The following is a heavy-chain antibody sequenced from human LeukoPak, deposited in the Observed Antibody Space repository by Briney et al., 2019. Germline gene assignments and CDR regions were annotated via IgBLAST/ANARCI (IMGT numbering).Heavy chain of an antibody. Sequence: GASVKVSCKASGYTFTSYYMHWVRQAPGQGLEWMGWINPNSGGTNYAQKFQGRVTMTRDTSISTAYMELSRLRSDDTAVYYCARVTYDILTGYYKGGYSGGYFDYWGQGTLVTVSS. CDR2: INPNSGGT. D-gene: IGHD3-9*01. CDR3: ARVTYDILTGYYKGGYSGGYFDY. CDR1: GYTFTSYY. J-gene: IGHJ4*02. V-gene: IGHV1-2*02.